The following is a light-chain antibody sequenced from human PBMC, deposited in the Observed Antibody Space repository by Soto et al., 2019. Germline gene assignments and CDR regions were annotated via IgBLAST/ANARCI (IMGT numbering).Light chain of an antibody. Sequence: ALTQPPSASGSPGQSVTISCTGTSSDVGGYNYVSWYQQHPGKAPKLMIYEVSKRPSGVPDRFSGSKSGNTASPTVSGLQAEDEADYYCSSYAGSNIYVFGTGTKVTVL. J-gene: IGLJ1*01. V-gene: IGLV2-8*01. CDR3: SSYAGSNIYV. CDR1: SSDVGGYNY. CDR2: EVS.